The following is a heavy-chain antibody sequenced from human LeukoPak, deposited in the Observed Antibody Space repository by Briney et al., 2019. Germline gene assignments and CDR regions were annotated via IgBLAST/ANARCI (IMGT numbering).Heavy chain of an antibody. D-gene: IGHD6-6*01. CDR2: ISYDGSNK. CDR1: GLTFSSYG. J-gene: IGHJ4*02. Sequence: GRSLRLSCAACGLTFSSYGMHWVRQAPGKGLDWGAVISYDGSNKYYADSVKGRFTISRDNSKNTLYLQMNSLRAEDTAVYYCAKDDRIAARRGPLDYWGQGTLVTVSS. CDR3: AKDDRIAARRGPLDY. V-gene: IGHV3-30*18.